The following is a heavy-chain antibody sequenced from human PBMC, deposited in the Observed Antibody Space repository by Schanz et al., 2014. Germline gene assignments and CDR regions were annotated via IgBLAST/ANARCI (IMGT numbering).Heavy chain of an antibody. J-gene: IGHJ6*03. D-gene: IGHD6-19*01. CDR1: GYTFTDYG. V-gene: IGHV1-18*04. CDR3: ARLGTGMAVAGSVIDSCYYYMDV. Sequence: QVQLVQSGAEVQKPGASVKVSCKASGYTFTDYGLSWVRQAPGQGLEWLGWISPYNGNTNYAQKLQGRVTMTADTSTITAYMDLSSLRPEDTAVYYCARLGTGMAVAGSVIDSCYYYMDVWGEGTTVTVSS. CDR2: ISPYNGNT.